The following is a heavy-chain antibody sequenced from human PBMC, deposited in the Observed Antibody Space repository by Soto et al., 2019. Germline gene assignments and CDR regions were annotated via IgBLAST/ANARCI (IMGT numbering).Heavy chain of an antibody. D-gene: IGHD3-10*01. CDR3: TTERMIRGIINWFDP. CDR1: GFTFSSYA. J-gene: IGHJ5*02. CDR2: ISGSGGNT. V-gene: IGHV3-23*01. Sequence: GGSLRLSCAASGFTFSSYAMNWVRQAPGKGLEWVSGISGSGGNTYYADSVKGRFTISRDNSKNTLYLQMNSLRAEDTAIYYCTTERMIRGIINWFDPWGQGTLVTVSS.